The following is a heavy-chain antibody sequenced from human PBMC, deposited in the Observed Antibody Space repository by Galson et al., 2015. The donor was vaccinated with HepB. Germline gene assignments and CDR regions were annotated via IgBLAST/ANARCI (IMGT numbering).Heavy chain of an antibody. J-gene: IGHJ2*01. CDR2: ISSSGSTL. D-gene: IGHD3-22*01. V-gene: IGHV3-11*01. CDR3: ARGNYYDSGGYYWYFDL. CDR1: GFTFSDYY. Sequence: SLRLSCAASGFTFSDYYMNWIRQAPGKGLEWVSYISSSGSTLNYADSEKGRFTISRDNAKNSLYLQMNSLRAEDTAVCYCARGNYYDSGGYYWYFDLRGRGTLVTVSS.